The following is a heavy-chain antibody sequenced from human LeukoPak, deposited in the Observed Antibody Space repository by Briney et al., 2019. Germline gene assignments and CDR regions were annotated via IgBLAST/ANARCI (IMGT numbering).Heavy chain of an antibody. CDR3: ASPRRGGYFDY. Sequence: PGGSLRLSCAASGFTFSSYWMSWVRQAPGKGLEWVANIKQDGSEKYYVDSVKGRFTISRDNAKNSLYLQTNSLRAEDTAVYYCASPRRGGYFDYWGQGTLVTVSS. CDR1: GFTFSSYW. V-gene: IGHV3-7*01. D-gene: IGHD3-16*01. CDR2: IKQDGSEK. J-gene: IGHJ4*02.